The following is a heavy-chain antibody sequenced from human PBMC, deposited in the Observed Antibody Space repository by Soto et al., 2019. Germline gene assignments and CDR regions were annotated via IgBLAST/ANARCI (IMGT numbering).Heavy chain of an antibody. Sequence: ASVKVSCKVAGYTVSDLSIHWVRQAPGKGLEWMGNFEPEDGERIYAQKFQGRVKMTEDTSTDTAYLELSSLTFEDTAVYYCAIHSLKTGITHLHYSGMKVWGQGTTVTVSS. D-gene: IGHD3-10*01. V-gene: IGHV1-24*01. J-gene: IGHJ6*02. CDR3: AIHSLKTGITHLHYSGMKV. CDR1: GYTVSDLS. CDR2: FEPEDGER.